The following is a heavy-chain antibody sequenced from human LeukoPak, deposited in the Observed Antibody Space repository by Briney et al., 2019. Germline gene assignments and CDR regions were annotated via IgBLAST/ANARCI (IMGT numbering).Heavy chain of an antibody. J-gene: IGHJ4*02. CDR2: ISTSGDNT. V-gene: IGHV3-23*01. CDR3: AKAITMVRGVIY. D-gene: IGHD3-10*01. Sequence: GGSLRLSCAASGFTFSNYAMSWVRQAPGKGLEWVSTISTSGDNTYFADSVKGRFTISRDNSKNTLYLQMNSLRAEDTAVYYCAKAITMVRGVIYWGQGTLVTVSS. CDR1: GFTFSNYA.